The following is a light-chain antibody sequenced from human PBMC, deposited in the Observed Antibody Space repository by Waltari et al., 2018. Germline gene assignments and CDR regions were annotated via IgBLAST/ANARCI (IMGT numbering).Light chain of an antibody. CDR3: CSYAGSSPHVI. V-gene: IGLV2-23*01. J-gene: IGLJ2*01. CDR2: GGS. CDR1: SSDFGRYKF. Sequence: QSALTQPASVSGSPGQSITISCPGSSSDFGRYKFVSWYQQHPGKAPQLMIYGGSQRPSGVSNRLSGSKSGNTASLTISGLRAEDEADYYCCSYAGSSPHVIFGGGTKLTVL.